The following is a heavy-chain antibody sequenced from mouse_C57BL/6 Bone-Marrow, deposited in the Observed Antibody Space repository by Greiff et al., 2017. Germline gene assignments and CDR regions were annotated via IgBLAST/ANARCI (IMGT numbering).Heavy chain of an antibody. Sequence: VQLQQPGPELVKPGASVKLSCKASGYTFTSYWMHWVKQRPGQGLEWIGMIHPNSGSTNYNEKFKSKATLTVDKSSSTAYMQLSSLTSEDSAVFYYASAARLYYGSSYIDCWGQGTPLTVSS. CDR2: IHPNSGST. CDR1: GYTFTSYW. V-gene: IGHV1-64*01. CDR3: ASAARLYYGSSYIDC. D-gene: IGHD1-1*01. J-gene: IGHJ2*01.